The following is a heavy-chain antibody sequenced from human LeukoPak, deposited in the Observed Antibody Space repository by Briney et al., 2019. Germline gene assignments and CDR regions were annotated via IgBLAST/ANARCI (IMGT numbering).Heavy chain of an antibody. J-gene: IGHJ4*02. D-gene: IGHD3-22*01. CDR3: ARTYLYDSGTVSYGDHFDY. CDR1: GASINTYY. Sequence: SETLSLTCTVSGASINTYYWSWIRQPAGKGLEWIGRIYGTGSIKYNPSLKSRVTMSVDTSKNQFSLRLTSVTAADTAVYYCARTYLYDSGTVSYGDHFDYWGQGALVTV. V-gene: IGHV4-4*07. CDR2: IYGTGSI.